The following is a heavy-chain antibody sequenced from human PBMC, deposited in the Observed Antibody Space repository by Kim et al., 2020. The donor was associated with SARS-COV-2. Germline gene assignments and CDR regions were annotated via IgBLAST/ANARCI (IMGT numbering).Heavy chain of an antibody. CDR2: INTNTGNP. CDR1: GYTFTSYA. D-gene: IGHD4-17*01. V-gene: IGHV7-4-1*02. CDR3: ARGGYGDYVRNYYYGMDV. J-gene: IGHJ6*02. Sequence: ASVKVSCKASGYTFTSYAMNWVRQAPGQGLEWMGWINTNTGNPTYAQGFTGRFVFSLDTSVSTAYLQISSLKAEDTAVYYCARGGYGDYVRNYYYGMDVWGQGTTVTVSS.